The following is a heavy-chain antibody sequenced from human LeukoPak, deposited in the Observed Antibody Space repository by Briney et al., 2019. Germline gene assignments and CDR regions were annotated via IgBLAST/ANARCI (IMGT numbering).Heavy chain of an antibody. Sequence: GGSLRLSCAASGFTFSNYWMSWVRQAPGKGLEWVAKIKQDGSEEYYVDSVKGRFTISRDNAKNSLFLQMNSLRVGDTAIYYCARGGSYPGCWGQGTLVTVSS. CDR1: GFTFSNYW. D-gene: IGHD1-26*01. CDR3: ARGGSYPGC. CDR2: IKQDGSEE. V-gene: IGHV3-7*03. J-gene: IGHJ4*02.